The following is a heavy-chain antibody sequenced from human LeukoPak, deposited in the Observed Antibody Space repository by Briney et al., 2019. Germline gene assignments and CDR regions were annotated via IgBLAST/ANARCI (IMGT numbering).Heavy chain of an antibody. CDR1: GFTVSSND. Sequence: GGSLRLSCAASGFTVSSNDVSWVRLAPGKGLEWVSVIYSGGSTYYADSVKGRFTISRDKSKNTLYLQMNSLRAEDTAVYYCARERRRYCSSTSCYRGPYYYYGMDVWGQGTTVTVSS. CDR3: ARERRRYCSSTSCYRGPYYYYGMDV. D-gene: IGHD2-2*01. V-gene: IGHV3-66*01. CDR2: IYSGGST. J-gene: IGHJ6*02.